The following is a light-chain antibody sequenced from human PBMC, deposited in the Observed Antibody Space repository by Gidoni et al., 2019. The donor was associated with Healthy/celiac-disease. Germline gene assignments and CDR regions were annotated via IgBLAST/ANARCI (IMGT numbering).Light chain of an antibody. CDR2: GSS. J-gene: IGKJ3*01. Sequence: EIVMTQSPATLSVSPGERATLSCRASQSVSSNLAWYQQKPGQAPRLLIYGSSTRATGIPARFSVSGSGTEFTLTISSLQSEDFAVYYCQQYNNWPPRVTFGPGTKVDIK. CDR1: QSVSSN. CDR3: QQYNNWPPRVT. V-gene: IGKV3-15*01.